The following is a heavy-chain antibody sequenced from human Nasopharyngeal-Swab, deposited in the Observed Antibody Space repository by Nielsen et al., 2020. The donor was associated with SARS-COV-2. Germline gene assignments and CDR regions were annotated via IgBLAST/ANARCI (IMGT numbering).Heavy chain of an antibody. CDR1: GFAFSDYW. CDR3: AKDLSYGSGHAFDY. CDR2: ISHDGYKK. V-gene: IGHV3-30*18. D-gene: IGHD3-10*01. Sequence: GGSLRLSCVASGFAFSDYWMHWVRQVPGKGLGWVAVISHDGYKKHYVDFVKGRFTISRDNSKNTVFLQMERLRGEDTAVYFCAKDLSYGSGHAFDYWGQGTLVTVSS. J-gene: IGHJ4*02.